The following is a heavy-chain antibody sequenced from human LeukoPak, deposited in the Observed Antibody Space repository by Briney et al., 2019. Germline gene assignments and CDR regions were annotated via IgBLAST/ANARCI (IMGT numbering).Heavy chain of an antibody. J-gene: IGHJ4*02. CDR3: VRGSTLRHYQY. Sequence: PSETVSLTCTVSGGSISSSTYYWGWIRRPPGKGLEWIGSIYYSGSTYYNPSLKSRVTVSVDTSKNQFSLNLSSVTAADTAVYYCVRGSTLRHYQYWGQGTLVTASS. V-gene: IGHV4-39*01. CDR1: GGSISSSTYY. CDR2: IYYSGST. D-gene: IGHD3-16*01.